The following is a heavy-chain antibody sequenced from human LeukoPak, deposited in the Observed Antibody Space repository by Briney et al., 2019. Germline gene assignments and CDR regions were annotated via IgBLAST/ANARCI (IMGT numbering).Heavy chain of an antibody. CDR1: GFTFSSYG. CDR2: IWYDGSNK. Sequence: QSGGSLRLSCAASGFTFSSYGMHWVRQAPGKGLEWVAVIWYDGSNKYYADSVKGRFTISRDNSKNTLYPQMNSLRAEDTAVYYCARDGSLVGSGYYDDEYYFDYWGQGTPVTVSS. J-gene: IGHJ4*02. CDR3: ARDGSLVGSGYYDDEYYFDY. V-gene: IGHV3-33*01. D-gene: IGHD3-22*01.